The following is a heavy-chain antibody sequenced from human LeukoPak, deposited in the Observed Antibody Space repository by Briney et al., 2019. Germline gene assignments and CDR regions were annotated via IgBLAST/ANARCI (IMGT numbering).Heavy chain of an antibody. V-gene: IGHV1-18*01. CDR2: IGAYNGNT. Sequence: ASVKVSCKASGYTFTSYGISWVRQAPGQGLEWMGWIGAYNGNTNYAQKLQGRVTMTTDTSTSTAYMELRSLRSDDTAVYYCARDRRNYDSSGYYWRPNYYYYGMDVWGQGTTVTVSS. D-gene: IGHD3-22*01. CDR1: GYTFTSYG. J-gene: IGHJ6*02. CDR3: ARDRRNYDSSGYYWRPNYYYYGMDV.